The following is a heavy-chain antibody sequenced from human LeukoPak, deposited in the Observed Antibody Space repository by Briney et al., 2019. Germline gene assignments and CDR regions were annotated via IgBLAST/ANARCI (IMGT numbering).Heavy chain of an antibody. CDR1: GGSISSSSYY. D-gene: IGHD6-19*01. J-gene: IGHJ6*03. Sequence: SETLSLTCTVSGGSISSSSYYWGWIRQPPGKGLEWIGSIYYGGSTYYNPSLKSRVTISVDTSKNQFSLKLSSVTAADTAVYYCARQRGSSGWPNYYYYYMDVWGKGTTVTVSS. CDR3: ARQRGSSGWPNYYYYYMDV. CDR2: IYYGGST. V-gene: IGHV4-39*01.